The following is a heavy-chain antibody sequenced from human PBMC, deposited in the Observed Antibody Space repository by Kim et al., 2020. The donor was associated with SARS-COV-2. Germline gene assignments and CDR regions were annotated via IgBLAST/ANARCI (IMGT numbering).Heavy chain of an antibody. J-gene: IGHJ4*02. CDR1: GFTFSSYA. CDR3: VKDHSPGYSGSYYFDY. D-gene: IGHD1-26*01. CDR2: ISSNGGST. V-gene: IGHV3-64D*09. Sequence: GGSLRLSCSASGFTFSSYAMHWVRQAPGKGLEYVSAISSNGGSTYYADSVKGRFIISRDNSKNTLYLQMSSLRAEDTAVYYCVKDHSPGYSGSYYFDYWGQGSLVSVSS.